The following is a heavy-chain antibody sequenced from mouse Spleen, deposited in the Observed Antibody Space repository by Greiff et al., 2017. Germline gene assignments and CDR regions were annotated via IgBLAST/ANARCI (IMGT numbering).Heavy chain of an antibody. Sequence: EVHLVESGGGLVQPGGSLTLSCAASGFTFSSYGMSWVRQTPDTRLELVATINSNGGSTYYPASVKGRFTISGDNAKNTLYLQMSSLKSEDTAMYYWARDIAHYYQRYCNVGGAGTTATVSS. V-gene: IGHV5-6-3*01. D-gene: IGHD1-2*01. CDR3: ARDIAHYYQRYCNV. CDR1: GFTFSSYG. J-gene: IGHJ1*01. CDR2: INSNGGST.